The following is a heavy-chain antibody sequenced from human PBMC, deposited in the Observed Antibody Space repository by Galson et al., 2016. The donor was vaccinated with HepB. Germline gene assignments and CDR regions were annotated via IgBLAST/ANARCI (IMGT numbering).Heavy chain of an antibody. V-gene: IGHV3-30*03. Sequence: SLRLSCAASGFTFSGYGMHWVRQAPGKGLEWVAADSMDGRRKFYADSMKGRFTISRDNSNNMLFLQMSSLTEDDTAVYYCARRHEYCPPVGCSVDYWGQGTLVSVSS. CDR2: DSMDGRRK. J-gene: IGHJ4*02. CDR3: ARRHEYCPPVGCSVDY. CDR1: GFTFSGYG. D-gene: IGHD2/OR15-2a*01.